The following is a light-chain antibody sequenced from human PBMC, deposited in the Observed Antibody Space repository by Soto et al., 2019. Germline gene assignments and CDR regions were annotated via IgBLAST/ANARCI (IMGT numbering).Light chain of an antibody. CDR3: GTWDSSLSAVV. CDR2: DNN. V-gene: IGLV1-51*01. Sequence: QSVLTQPPSVSAAPGQKVTMSCSGSSSNIGNNYVSWYQQLPGTAPKLLIYDNNKRPSGIPDRFSGSKSGTSATLGITGLQTGDEADYYCGTWDSSLSAVVFGEGTKLTVL. J-gene: IGLJ2*01. CDR1: SSNIGNNY.